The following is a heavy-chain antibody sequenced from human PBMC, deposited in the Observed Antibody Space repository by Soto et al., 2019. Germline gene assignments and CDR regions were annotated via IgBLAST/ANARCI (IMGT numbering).Heavy chain of an antibody. V-gene: IGHV3-23*01. J-gene: IGHJ4*02. CDR1: GFPFSSYA. Sequence: EVKLLQSGGGLVQPGGSLRLSCAASGFPFSSYAMSWVRQAPGEGLEWVSVISGSGVSTYHADSVKGRFTISRDNSKNSLHLQMITLRTQDTAVYYCAKMPARLSSFDYCGQRTLVTVSS. CDR2: ISGSGVST. CDR3: AKMPARLSSFDY. D-gene: IGHD6-6*01.